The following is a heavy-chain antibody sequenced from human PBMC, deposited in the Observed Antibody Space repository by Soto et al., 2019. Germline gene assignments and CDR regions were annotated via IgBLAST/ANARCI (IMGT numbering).Heavy chain of an antibody. J-gene: IGHJ6*04. CDR3: ARGRYCSGGSCYGDTYCYYGMDV. CDR2: TYYRSKWYN. CDR1: GDSVSSNSAA. V-gene: IGHV6-1*01. D-gene: IGHD2-15*01. Sequence: SQTLSLTCAISGDSVSSNSAAWNWIRQSPSRGLEWLGRTYYRSKWYNDYAVSVKSRITINPDTSKNQFSLQLNSVTPEDTAVYYCARGRYCSGGSCYGDTYCYYGMDVWGNGTTATVXS.